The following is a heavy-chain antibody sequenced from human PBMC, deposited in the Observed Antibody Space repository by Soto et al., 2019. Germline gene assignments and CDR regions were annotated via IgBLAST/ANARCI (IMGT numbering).Heavy chain of an antibody. J-gene: IGHJ5*01. CDR2: ITGSGDRT. CDR1: GFTFSSSA. D-gene: IGHD1-26*01. Sequence: GGSLRLSCAASGFTFSSSALSWVRQAPGKGLEWVSAITGSGDRTYYADSVRGRFTISRDNSKNTLSLEMNSLRAEDTAVYYCAKGLGSGSYAASDSWGQGTLVTVSS. CDR3: AKGLGSGSYAASDS. V-gene: IGHV3-23*01.